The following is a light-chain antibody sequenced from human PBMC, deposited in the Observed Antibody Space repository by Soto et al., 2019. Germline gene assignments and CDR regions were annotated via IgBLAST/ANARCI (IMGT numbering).Light chain of an antibody. V-gene: IGLV2-14*01. Sequence: QSALTQPASVSGSPGQSITISCTGTSSDVGGYNYVSWYQQHPGKAPKLMIYEVSNRPSRVSNRFSGSKSGNTASLTISGLQAEDEADYYCSSYTSGNTAYVFGTGTKLTVL. J-gene: IGLJ1*01. CDR1: SSDVGGYNY. CDR2: EVS. CDR3: SSYTSGNTAYV.